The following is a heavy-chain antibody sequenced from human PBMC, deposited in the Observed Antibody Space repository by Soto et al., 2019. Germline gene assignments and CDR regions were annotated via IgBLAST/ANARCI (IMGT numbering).Heavy chain of an antibody. Sequence: SETLSLTCTVSGGSIRSTTYYWGWIRQPPGKGLEWIGSIYHSGGTYYNPSLKSRVAISVDPSRKHFSLNLKSVTAADTAVYFCFSGWYGSFDYWGQGALVTVSS. CDR2: IYHSGGT. D-gene: IGHD6-19*01. J-gene: IGHJ4*02. V-gene: IGHV4-39*02. CDR3: FSGWYGSFDY. CDR1: GGSIRSTTYY.